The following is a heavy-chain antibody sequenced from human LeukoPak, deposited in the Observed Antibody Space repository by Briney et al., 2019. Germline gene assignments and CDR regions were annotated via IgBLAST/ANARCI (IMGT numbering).Heavy chain of an antibody. D-gene: IGHD3-10*01. Sequence: GGSLRLSCAASGFSFSSDELNWVRQAPGKGLEWLSYISTSGRTTYYADSVKGRFTISRDNAKNSLYLQMSSLRAEDTAVYYCARDSTMVRGLANYFYGMDVWGQGTTVIVSS. CDR1: GFSFSSDE. CDR2: ISTSGRTT. CDR3: ARDSTMVRGLANYFYGMDV. J-gene: IGHJ6*02. V-gene: IGHV3-48*03.